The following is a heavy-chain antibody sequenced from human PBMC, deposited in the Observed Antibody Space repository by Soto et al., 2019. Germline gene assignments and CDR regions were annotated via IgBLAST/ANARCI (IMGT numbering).Heavy chain of an antibody. V-gene: IGHV3-15*07. D-gene: IGHD2-15*01. CDR1: GFSFNEAW. CDR3: TTGSVEGI. Sequence: EVQLVESAGGLVKPGGSLRLSCVASGFSFNEAWMNWVRQATGQGLEWVGRIKTSAGGGATNYAAPVQGRVTISRDDSKNTLYRHMNSFRAEDTAIYYCTTGSVEGIWGHGTTVIVSS. CDR2: IKTSAGGGAT. J-gene: IGHJ6*02.